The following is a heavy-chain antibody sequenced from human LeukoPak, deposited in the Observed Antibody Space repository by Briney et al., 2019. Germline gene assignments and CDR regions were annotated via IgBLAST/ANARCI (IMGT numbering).Heavy chain of an antibody. V-gene: IGHV4-4*02. CDR3: TRESGAFSPFGF. J-gene: IGHJ4*02. Sequence: SETLSLTCAVSGGSITTTNWWSWVRQPPGKGLEWIGEVHLSGATNYNPSLESRVSVSIDKSKNHLSLEVTSVTAADTAIYYCTRESGAFSPFGFWGQGTLLTVSS. CDR2: VHLSGAT. D-gene: IGHD1-26*01. CDR1: GGSITTTNW.